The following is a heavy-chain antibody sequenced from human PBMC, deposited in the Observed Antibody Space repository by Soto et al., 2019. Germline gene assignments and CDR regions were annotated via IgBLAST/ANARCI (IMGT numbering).Heavy chain of an antibody. V-gene: IGHV3-11*01. CDR1: GFRFNDYY. CDR3: ATSSGALAASFPYYFDY. CDR2: ISSGSSTI. Sequence: GGSLRLSCAAAGFRFNDYYMTWIRQAPGKGLEWVSYISSGSSTIYYAHSVKGRFTISRDNAKNSLYLQMNSLRAEDTAVYYCATSSGALAASFPYYFDYWGQGTLVTASS. J-gene: IGHJ4*02. D-gene: IGHD6-25*01.